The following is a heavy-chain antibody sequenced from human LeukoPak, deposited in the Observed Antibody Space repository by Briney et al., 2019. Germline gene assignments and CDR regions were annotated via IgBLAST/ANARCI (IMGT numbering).Heavy chain of an antibody. CDR3: ARVGYSSSWYLAG. CDR1: RGSISSYY. Sequence: SETLSLTCTVSRGSISSYYWSWIRQPPGKGLEWIGYIYYSGSTNYNPSLKSRVTISVDTSKNQFSLKLSSVTAADTAVYYCARVGYSSSWYLAGWGQGTLVTVSS. D-gene: IGHD6-13*01. CDR2: IYYSGST. J-gene: IGHJ4*02. V-gene: IGHV4-59*01.